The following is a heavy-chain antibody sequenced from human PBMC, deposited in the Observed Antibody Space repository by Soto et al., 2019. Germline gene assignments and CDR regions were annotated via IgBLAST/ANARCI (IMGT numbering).Heavy chain of an antibody. CDR2: ISDGGST. CDR1: GVTVNNCF. Sequence: EVQLVESGGGLVQPGGSLRLSCEASGVTVNNCFMTWVRQAPGKGLEWVSTISDGGSTYYADSVNGRFIFSRDSSRNTVYLQMNRLRAGDTAVYYCARDTLGGAYDFGHGGQATLVTVSS. CDR3: ARDTLGGAYDFGH. J-gene: IGHJ4*02. V-gene: IGHV3-66*01. D-gene: IGHD3-3*01.